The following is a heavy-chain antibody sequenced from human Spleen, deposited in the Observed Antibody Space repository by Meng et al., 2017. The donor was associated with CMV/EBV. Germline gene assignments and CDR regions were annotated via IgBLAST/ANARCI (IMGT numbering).Heavy chain of an antibody. Sequence: SETLSPTCAVYGGSFSGYYWSWIRQPPGKGLEWIGEINHRGSTNYNTTLKRRVTISVDTSKNQFTLKLSSVTAADTAVYYCARGTRYCSSTSCSNWFDPWGQGTLVTVSS. CDR2: INHRGST. CDR1: GGSFSGYY. V-gene: IGHV4-34*01. D-gene: IGHD2-2*01. J-gene: IGHJ5*02. CDR3: ARGTRYCSSTSCSNWFDP.